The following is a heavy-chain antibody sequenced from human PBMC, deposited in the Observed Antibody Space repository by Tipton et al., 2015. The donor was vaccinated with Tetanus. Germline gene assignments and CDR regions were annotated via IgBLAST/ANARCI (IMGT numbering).Heavy chain of an antibody. CDR1: GFTFSSYW. V-gene: IGHV3-7*01. Sequence: SLRLSCAASGFTFSSYWMSWVRQAPGKGLEWVANIKEDGNEKYYVDSVKGRFTISRDNAKNSLYLQMNSLRADDTAVYYCAYSGSYGAVIDYWGQGTLVTVSS. CDR2: IKEDGNEK. J-gene: IGHJ4*02. D-gene: IGHD1-26*01. CDR3: AYSGSYGAVIDY.